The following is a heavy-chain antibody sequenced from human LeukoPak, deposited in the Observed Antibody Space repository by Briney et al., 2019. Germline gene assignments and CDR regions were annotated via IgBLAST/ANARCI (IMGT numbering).Heavy chain of an antibody. Sequence: SETLSLTCSVSDGSISSSNYYWGWIRQPPGKGLEWIGSIYYSGSTYYNPSLKSRVTISVDTSKNQFSLKLSSVTAADTAVYYCARPVPSRLGWFDPWGQGTLVTVSS. CDR2: IYYSGST. V-gene: IGHV4-39*01. J-gene: IGHJ5*02. D-gene: IGHD1-1*01. CDR3: ARPVPSRLGWFDP. CDR1: DGSISSSNYY.